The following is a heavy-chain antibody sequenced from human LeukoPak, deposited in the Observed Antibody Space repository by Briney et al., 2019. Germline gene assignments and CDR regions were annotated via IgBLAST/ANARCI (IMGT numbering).Heavy chain of an antibody. V-gene: IGHV3-7*01. J-gene: IGHJ6*03. D-gene: IGHD3-3*01. CDR1: GFTFGIYW. CDR3: ARDHTTYYDFWSGYLGSPSGLDYYYYMDV. Sequence: GGSLRLSXAASGFTFGIYWMSSVRKSPGKGLEWRANINHDGGAKYYVDSVKGRSTISRDNDKNSLYLQMSRLRAEDTAVYYCARDHTTYYDFWSGYLGSPSGLDYYYYMDVWGKGTTVTVSS. CDR2: INHDGGAK.